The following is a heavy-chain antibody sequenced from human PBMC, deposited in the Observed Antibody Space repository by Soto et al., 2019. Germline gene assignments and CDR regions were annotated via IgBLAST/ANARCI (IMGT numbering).Heavy chain of an antibody. CDR1: GGSISSGDYY. CDR3: AREYPGYCTNGVCSSAPDY. Sequence: PSETLSLTCTVSGGSISSGDYYWSWIRQPPGKGLEWIGYIYYSGSTYYNPSLKSRVTISVDTSKNQFSLKLSSVTAADTAVYYCAREYPGYCTNGVCSSAPDYWGQGTLVTVSS. J-gene: IGHJ4*02. D-gene: IGHD2-8*01. CDR2: IYYSGST. V-gene: IGHV4-30-4*01.